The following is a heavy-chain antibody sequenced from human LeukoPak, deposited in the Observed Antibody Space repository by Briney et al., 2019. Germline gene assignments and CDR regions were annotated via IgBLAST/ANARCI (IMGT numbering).Heavy chain of an antibody. CDR2: VSWDGTA. Sequence: PGGSLRLSCAASGFTFDDFTMHWVRHVPGKTLEWVSLVSWDGTAYYSDSVKDRFTISRDNGENSLYLQMDTLRTEDTAFYYCAKDLTFESSGSVIENWGLGTLVTVSS. J-gene: IGHJ4*02. D-gene: IGHD3-22*01. CDR1: GFTFDDFT. CDR3: AKDLTFESSGSVIEN. V-gene: IGHV3-43*01.